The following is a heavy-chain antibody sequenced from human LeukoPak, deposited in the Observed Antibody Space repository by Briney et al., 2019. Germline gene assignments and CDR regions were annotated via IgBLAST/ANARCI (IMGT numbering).Heavy chain of an antibody. D-gene: IGHD1-14*01. CDR3: TRDIRLTTDRDAFDI. V-gene: IGHV3-21*01. CDR2: ISGSAWTI. CDR1: GFNFRAYS. Sequence: GGSLRLSCVASGFNFRAYSMNWVRQAPGKGPEWVSSISGSAWTIYDTDSVKGRFTTSRDNAKNSLYLQMNSLRPEDTAVYFCTRDIRLTTDRDAFDIWGQGTMVTVSS. J-gene: IGHJ3*02.